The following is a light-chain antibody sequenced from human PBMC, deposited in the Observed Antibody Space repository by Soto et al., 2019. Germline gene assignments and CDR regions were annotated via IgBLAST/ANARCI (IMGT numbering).Light chain of an antibody. J-gene: IGKJ4*01. CDR3: QQSDNLPLT. CDR2: HAS. Sequence: DTQMTQSPSSLSASVRDRVTITCQASQGIAKYLHWYQQKPGKAPKLLIYHASNLQTGVPSRFSGSGSGTDFTLTISSLQPEDIATYFCQQSDNLPLTFGGGTKVEIK. V-gene: IGKV1-33*01. CDR1: QGIAKY.